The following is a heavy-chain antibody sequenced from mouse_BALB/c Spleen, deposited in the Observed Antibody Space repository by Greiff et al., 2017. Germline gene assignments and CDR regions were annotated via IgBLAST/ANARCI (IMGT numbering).Heavy chain of an antibody. CDR1: GFTFSDYY. CDR3: ARDRYDYEGDYYAMDY. J-gene: IGHJ4*01. Sequence: DVKLVESGGGLVKPGGSLKLSCAASGFTFSDYYMYWVRQTPEKRLEWVATISDGGSYTYYPDSVKGRFTISRDNAKNNLYLQMSSLKSEDTAMYYCARDRYDYEGDYYAMDYWGQGTSVTVSS. CDR2: ISDGGSYT. V-gene: IGHV5-4*02. D-gene: IGHD2-4*01.